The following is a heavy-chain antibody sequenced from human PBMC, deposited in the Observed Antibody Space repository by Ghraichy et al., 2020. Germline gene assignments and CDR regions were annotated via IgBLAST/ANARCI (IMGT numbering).Heavy chain of an antibody. J-gene: IGHJ4*02. CDR3: AGSLSGLDSGDH. Sequence: LSLTCAVSGLPLNNNHINWVRQAPGKGLEWVSFIYKDGDTSYADSVKGRFTISRDRAKNTVYLQMDSLRDEDTAKYYCAGSLSGLDSGDHWGQGTLVNVSS. CDR2: IYKDGDT. CDR1: GLPLNNNH. V-gene: IGHV3-53*01. D-gene: IGHD6-19*01.